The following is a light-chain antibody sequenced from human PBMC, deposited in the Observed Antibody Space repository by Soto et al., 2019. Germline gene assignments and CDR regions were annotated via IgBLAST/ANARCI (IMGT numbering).Light chain of an antibody. CDR2: EDT. CDR1: SSDVGSYNR. V-gene: IGLV2-23*01. Sequence: QSALTQPASLSGSPGQSITLSCTGISSDVGSYNRVSWYQRYPGKAPKLLIYEDTRRPSGISDRFSGSKSGNTASLTISGLQAEDEAAYDCWSYAGSSSYVIFGGGTKLTVL. CDR3: WSYAGSSSYVI. J-gene: IGLJ2*01.